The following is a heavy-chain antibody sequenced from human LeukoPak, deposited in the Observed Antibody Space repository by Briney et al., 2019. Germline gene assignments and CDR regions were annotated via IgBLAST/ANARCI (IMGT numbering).Heavy chain of an antibody. CDR1: GYTFSDYY. CDR3: ARGSDIVVVVAATPYDY. CDR2: INPNSGVT. D-gene: IGHD2-15*01. Sequence: ASVKVSCKASGYTFSDYYLHWVRQAPGQGLEWMGWINPNSGVTNYAQKFQGRVTMTRDTSISTAYMEVSRLRSDDTAVYYCARGSDIVVVVAATPYDYWGQGTLVTVSS. V-gene: IGHV1-2*02. J-gene: IGHJ4*02.